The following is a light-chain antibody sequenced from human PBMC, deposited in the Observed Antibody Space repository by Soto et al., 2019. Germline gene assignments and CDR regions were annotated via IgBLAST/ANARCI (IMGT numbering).Light chain of an antibody. CDR2: DAS. V-gene: IGKV1-33*01. CDR1: QDISNY. J-gene: IGKJ3*01. Sequence: DIQMTQSPSSLSASVGDRVTITCQASQDISNYLNWYQQKPGKAPKLLIYDASNLETGVPSRFSGSGSGTEFTFTISSLQPEDIATYYCQQYDNLFVTFGPGTKVDIK. CDR3: QQYDNLFVT.